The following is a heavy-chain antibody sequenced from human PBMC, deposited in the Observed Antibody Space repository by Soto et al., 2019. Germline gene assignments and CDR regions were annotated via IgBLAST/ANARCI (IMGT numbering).Heavy chain of an antibody. V-gene: IGHV3-33*01. CDR1: GFTFSSYG. J-gene: IGHJ4*02. D-gene: IGHD3-16*01. CDR2: IWYDGSNK. Sequence: PGGSLRLSCAASGFTFSSYGMHWVRQAPGKGLEWVAVIWYDGSNKYYADSVKGRFTISRDNSKNTLYLQMNSLRAEDTAVYYCARADTPYENKTPIDYWGQGTLVTVSS. CDR3: ARADTPYENKTPIDY.